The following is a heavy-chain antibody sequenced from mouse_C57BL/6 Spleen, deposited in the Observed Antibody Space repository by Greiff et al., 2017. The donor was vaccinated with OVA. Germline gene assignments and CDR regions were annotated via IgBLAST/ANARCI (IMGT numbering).Heavy chain of an antibody. Sequence: QVTLKESGPGILQSSQTLSLTCSFSGFSLSTSGMGVSWIRQPSGKGLEWLAHIYWDDDKRYNPSLKSRLTISKDTSRNQVFLKITSVDTADTATYDCARRGNWDGAWFAYWGQGTLVTVSA. V-gene: IGHV8-12*01. D-gene: IGHD4-1*01. J-gene: IGHJ3*01. CDR1: GFSLSTSGMG. CDR3: ARRGNWDGAWFAY. CDR2: IYWDDDK.